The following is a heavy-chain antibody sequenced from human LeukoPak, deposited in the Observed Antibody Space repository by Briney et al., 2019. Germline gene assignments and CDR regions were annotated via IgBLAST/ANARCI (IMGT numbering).Heavy chain of an antibody. Sequence: GRSLRLSCAASGFTFSSYAMHWVRQAPGKGLEWVAVISYDGSNKYYADSVKGRFTISRDNAKNSLYLQMNSLRAEDTAVYYCARASPRITMIVVVWGQGTLVTVSS. D-gene: IGHD3-22*01. CDR2: ISYDGSNK. CDR3: ARASPRITMIVVV. V-gene: IGHV3-30-3*01. J-gene: IGHJ4*02. CDR1: GFTFSSYA.